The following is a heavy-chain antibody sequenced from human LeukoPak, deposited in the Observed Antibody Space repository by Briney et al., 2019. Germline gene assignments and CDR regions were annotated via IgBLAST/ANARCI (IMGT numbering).Heavy chain of an antibody. CDR2: INHSGST. V-gene: IGHV4-34*01. CDR1: GGSFSGYY. CDR3: ARHDSAAAGIDF. J-gene: IGHJ4*02. D-gene: IGHD6-13*01. Sequence: PSETLSLTCAVYGGSFSGYYWSWIRQPPGKGLEWIGSINHSGSTSYNPTLKSRVTISVDTSENQFSLKVTSVTAADTAVYHCARHDSAAAGIDFWGQGTPVTVSS.